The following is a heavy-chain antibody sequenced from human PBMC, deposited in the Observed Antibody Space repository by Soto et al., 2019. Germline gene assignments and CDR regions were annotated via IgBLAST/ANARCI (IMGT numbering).Heavy chain of an antibody. CDR2: VHTTSETP. D-gene: IGHD3-22*01. V-gene: IGHV4-4*07. CDR3: TRSSEKPGYSGYSIDF. Sequence: QVELQESGPGLVKPAETLSLTCSVSGSSFRNYYWDWIRQSPGKGLEWIGRVHTTSETPNYCPSLKGRVAITADLPRKKVSLRLTSVTAADTAIYYCTRSSEKPGYSGYSIDFWGQGTLVTVSS. CDR1: GSSFRNYY. J-gene: IGHJ4*02.